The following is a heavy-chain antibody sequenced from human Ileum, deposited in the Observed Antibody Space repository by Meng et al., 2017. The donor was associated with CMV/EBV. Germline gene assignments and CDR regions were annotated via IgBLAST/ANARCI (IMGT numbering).Heavy chain of an antibody. J-gene: IGHJ4*02. V-gene: IGHV7-4-1*02. CDR1: GYTCISYG. CDR3: TRGAGAHTAKFDY. D-gene: IGHD5-18*01. CDR2: INTNTGNP. Sequence: QVQLVQAGSELKEPGASVKVSCKTSGYTCISYGINWVREAPGQRLEWMGWINTNTGNPTYAQDFTGRLVFSLDTSVSTAYLQISSLRAEDTAVYYCTRGAGAHTAKFDYWGQGTLVTVSS.